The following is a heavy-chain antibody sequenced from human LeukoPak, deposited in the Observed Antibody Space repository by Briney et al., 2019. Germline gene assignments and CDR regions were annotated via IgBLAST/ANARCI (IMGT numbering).Heavy chain of an antibody. CDR2: FYYSGSS. Sequence: SETLSLTCTVSGGSVSSTSYYWGWIRQPPGKGLEWIGSFYYSGSSYYNPSVKSRVTISVDTSKNQFSLKVNSVTAADTAVYYCARQGFRSTWFDPWGQGTLVTVSS. V-gene: IGHV4-39*01. CDR3: ARQGFRSTWFDP. CDR1: GGSVSSTSYY. J-gene: IGHJ5*02.